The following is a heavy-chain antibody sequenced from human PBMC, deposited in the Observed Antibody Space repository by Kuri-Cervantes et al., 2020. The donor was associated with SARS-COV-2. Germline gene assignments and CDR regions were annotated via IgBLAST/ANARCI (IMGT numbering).Heavy chain of an antibody. CDR3: ARVLRYSSSLYDY. V-gene: IGHV3-21*01. D-gene: IGHD6-13*01. CDR1: GFTFSSYS. Sequence: GGPLRLSCAASGFTFSSYSMNWVRQAPGKGLGWVSAISCSSSYIYYADSVKGRFTISRDSAKNSLYLQMNSLRAEDTAVYSCARVLRYSSSLYDYWGQGTLVTVSS. J-gene: IGHJ4*02. CDR2: ISCSSSYI.